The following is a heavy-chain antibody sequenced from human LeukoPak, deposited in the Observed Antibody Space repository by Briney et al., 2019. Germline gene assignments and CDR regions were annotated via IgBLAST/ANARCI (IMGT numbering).Heavy chain of an antibody. CDR1: VGSVSGYY. CDR2: INHSGST. J-gene: IGHJ4*02. CDR3: ARGVVSFDY. V-gene: IGHV4-34*01. Sequence: SETLSLTCAVYVGSVSGYYWSWIRQPPGKGLEWIGEINHSGSTNYNPSLKSRVTISVDTSKNQFSLKLSSVTAADTAVYYCARGVVSFDYWGQGHLVTVSS. D-gene: IGHD2-15*01.